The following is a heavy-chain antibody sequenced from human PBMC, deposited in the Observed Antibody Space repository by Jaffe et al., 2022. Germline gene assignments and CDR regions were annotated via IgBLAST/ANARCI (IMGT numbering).Heavy chain of an antibody. CDR2: IYTSGST. V-gene: IGHV4-61*02. J-gene: IGHJ4*02. CDR3: ARGGYYYDSSGYFQTPFDY. Sequence: QVQLQESGPGLVKPSQTLSLTCTVSGGSISSGSYYWSWIRQPAGKGLEWIGRIYTSGSTNYNPSLKSRVTISVDTSKNQFSLKLSSVTAADTAVYYCARGGYYYDSSGYFQTPFDYWGQGTLVTVSS. D-gene: IGHD3-22*01. CDR1: GGSISSGSYY.